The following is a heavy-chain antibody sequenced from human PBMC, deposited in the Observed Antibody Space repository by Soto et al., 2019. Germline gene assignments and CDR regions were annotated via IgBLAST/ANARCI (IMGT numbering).Heavy chain of an antibody. J-gene: IGHJ6*02. CDR2: IKPIDGGT. V-gene: IGHV1-46*01. CDR3: ARTLASSGMDV. CDR1: GYTFTTFS. D-gene: IGHD6-13*01. Sequence: QVQLVQSGAEVMNPGASVKVSCKASGYTFTTFSIHWVRQAPGQGLEWMGIIKPIDGGTSYAQKCQGRVTMTRDTSTSTVYLELASLTSEDTAVYYCARTLASSGMDVWGQGTTVTVSS.